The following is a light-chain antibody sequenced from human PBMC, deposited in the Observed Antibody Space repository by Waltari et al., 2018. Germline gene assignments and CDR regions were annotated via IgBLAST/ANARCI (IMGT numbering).Light chain of an antibody. CDR3: QQSFSSPWT. CDR2: AAS. CDR1: QNIRTH. V-gene: IGKV1-39*01. Sequence: DIQMTQSPSSLSASLGDTVTVTCRASQNIRTHLNWYQQKPTTAPKLLIYAASTLHRGVPSRFSGSGSETDFTLTVTNLQPDDFAIYFCQQSFSSPWTFGQGTRV. J-gene: IGKJ1*01.